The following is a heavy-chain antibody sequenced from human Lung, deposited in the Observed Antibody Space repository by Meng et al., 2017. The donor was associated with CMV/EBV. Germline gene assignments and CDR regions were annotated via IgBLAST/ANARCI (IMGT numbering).Heavy chain of an antibody. CDR3: VRSYTNNWPTFDY. Sequence: GESLKISCAASGFRFNHFALHWVRPGPGKGLEWVAIVSYDGSQRYYADSVKGRFTISRDNSKNTVYLQMNSLRAEDTATLYWVRSYTNNWPTFDYWGQGTLVTVSS. D-gene: IGHD2-2*02. CDR2: VSYDGSQR. CDR1: GFRFNHFA. V-gene: IGHV3-30*14. J-gene: IGHJ4*02.